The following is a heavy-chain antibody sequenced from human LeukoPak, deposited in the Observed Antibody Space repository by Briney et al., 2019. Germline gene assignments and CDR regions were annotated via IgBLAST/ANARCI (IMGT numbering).Heavy chain of an antibody. Sequence: EVSVKVSCKASGYTFTGYYLHWVPQAPAQGLECMGWINPKTGGTNYPQKFQGRLTLTRDTPISTAHMELKRLRYDDTGGFYCARRVPSAVLDVWGQGTLVTVSS. CDR2: INPKTGGT. CDR3: ARRVPSAVLDV. V-gene: IGHV1-2*02. D-gene: IGHD2-2*01. J-gene: IGHJ4*02. CDR1: GYTFTGYY.